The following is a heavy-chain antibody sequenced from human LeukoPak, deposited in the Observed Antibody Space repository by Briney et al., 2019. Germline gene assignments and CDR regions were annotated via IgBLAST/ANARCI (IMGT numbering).Heavy chain of an antibody. CDR2: INHSGST. CDR1: GGSFSGYY. Sequence: SETLSLTCAVYGGSFSGYYWSWIRQPPGKGLEWIGEINHSGSTNYNPSLKSRVTISVDTSKNQFSLKLSSVTAADTAVYYCARGGFYGSGSRKYNWFDPWGQGTLVTVSS. CDR3: ARGGFYGSGSRKYNWFDP. V-gene: IGHV4-34*01. J-gene: IGHJ5*02. D-gene: IGHD3-10*01.